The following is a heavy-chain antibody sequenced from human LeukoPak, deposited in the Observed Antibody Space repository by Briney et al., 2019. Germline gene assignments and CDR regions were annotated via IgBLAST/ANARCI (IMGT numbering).Heavy chain of an antibody. V-gene: IGHV3-21*01. J-gene: IGHJ1*01. CDR3: ARESVYYDSSGYYSTRIEYFQH. D-gene: IGHD3-22*01. CDR1: GFTFSSYS. Sequence: SGGSLRLSCAASGFTFSSYSMNWVRQAPGKGLEWVSSISSSSYIYYADSVKGRFTISRDNAKNSLYLQMNSLRAEDTAVSYCARESVYYDSSGYYSTRIEYFQHWGQGTLVTVSS. CDR2: ISSSSYI.